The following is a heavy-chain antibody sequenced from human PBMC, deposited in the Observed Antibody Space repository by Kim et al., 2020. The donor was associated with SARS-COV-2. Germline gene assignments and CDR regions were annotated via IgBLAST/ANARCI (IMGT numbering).Heavy chain of an antibody. D-gene: IGHD3-3*01. CDR1: GGSISSGGYY. CDR3: ARAGITIFGVVTNFDY. J-gene: IGHJ4*02. Sequence: SETLSLTCTVSGGSISSGGYYWSWIRQHPGKGLEWIGYIYYSGSTYYNPSLKSRITISVDTSKNQFSLKPGSVTAADMAVYYCARAGITIFGVVTNFDYWRQGTVITVSS. CDR2: IYYSGST. V-gene: IGHV4-31*03.